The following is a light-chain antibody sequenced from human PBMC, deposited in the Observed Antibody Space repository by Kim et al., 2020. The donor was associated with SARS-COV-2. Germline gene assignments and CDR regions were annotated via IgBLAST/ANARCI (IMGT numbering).Light chain of an antibody. CDR3: QQYGNSPKT. Sequence: EIVLTQSPRTLSLSPGERATLSCRASQSVSSYLAWYQQKPGQAPRLLIYGASSRATGVPDRFSGSGSGTDFALTISRLEPEDFAVYFCQQYGNSPKTFGQGTKVDIK. CDR2: GAS. V-gene: IGKV3-20*01. J-gene: IGKJ1*01. CDR1: QSVSSY.